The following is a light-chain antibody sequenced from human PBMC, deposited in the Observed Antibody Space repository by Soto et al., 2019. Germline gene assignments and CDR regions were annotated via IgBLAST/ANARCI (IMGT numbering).Light chain of an antibody. CDR1: QTINNY. V-gene: IGKV1-39*01. CDR3: QQTYMVPYT. J-gene: IGKJ2*01. CDR2: SAS. Sequence: DIQMTQSPSSLFASVGDRVTITCRASQTINNYLSWYQQKPGKPPKVLIYSASSLQSGVPSRFSGSGLATDFNLTINTLQTEDFAVYLCQQTYMVPYTFGQGTKVDIK.